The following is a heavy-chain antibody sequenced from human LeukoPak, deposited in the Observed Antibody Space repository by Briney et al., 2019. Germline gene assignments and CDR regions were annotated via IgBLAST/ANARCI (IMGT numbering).Heavy chain of an antibody. V-gene: IGHV3-53*01. CDR2: IYSGGDT. D-gene: IGHD6-19*01. Sequence: GGSLRLSCAASGLTVSSNYMSWVRQAPGKGLEWVSLIYSGGDTYYPDSVQGRFTISRDDSKNTLYFQMNSLRAEDTAVYYCARGRMAVAGSYEYWGQGTLVTVSS. J-gene: IGHJ4*02. CDR3: ARGRMAVAGSYEY. CDR1: GLTVSSNY.